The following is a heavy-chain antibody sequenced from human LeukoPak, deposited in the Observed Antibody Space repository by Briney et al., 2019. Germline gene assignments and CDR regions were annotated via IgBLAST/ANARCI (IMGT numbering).Heavy chain of an antibody. D-gene: IGHD3-22*01. Sequence: SQTLSLTCAISGDSVSSNSAAWNWIRQSPSRGLEWLGRTYYRSKWYNDYAVSVKSRITINPDTSKNQFSLQLNSVTPEDTAVYYCARDSPQIITMIVGDNWFDPWGQGTLVTVSS. CDR1: GDSVSSNSAA. J-gene: IGHJ5*02. CDR3: ARDSPQIITMIVGDNWFDP. CDR2: TYYRSKWYN. V-gene: IGHV6-1*01.